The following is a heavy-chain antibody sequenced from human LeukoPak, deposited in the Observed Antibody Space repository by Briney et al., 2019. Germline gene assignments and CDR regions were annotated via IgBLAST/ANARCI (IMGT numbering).Heavy chain of an antibody. CDR3: TRDRSYDSSGYYSGDY. V-gene: IGHV3-49*04. CDR2: IRSKAYGGTT. CDR1: GFTFGDYA. Sequence: TGGSLRLSCTASGFTFGDYAMSWVRQAPGKGLEWVGFIRSKAYGGTTEYAASVKGRFTILRDDSKRIVYLQMNSLKTEDTAVYYCTRDRSYDSSGYYSGDYWAQGTLVTVSS. D-gene: IGHD3-22*01. J-gene: IGHJ4*02.